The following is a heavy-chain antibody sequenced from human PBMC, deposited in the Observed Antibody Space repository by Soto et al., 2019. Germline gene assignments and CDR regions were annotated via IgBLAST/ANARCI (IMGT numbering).Heavy chain of an antibody. J-gene: IGHJ6*02. V-gene: IGHV1-69*01. CDR1: GGTFSSYT. CDR3: ARLSTTVTDYYYYYYGMDV. D-gene: IGHD4-17*01. Sequence: QVQLVQSGAEVKKPGSSVKVSCKASGGTFSSYTISWVRQAPGQGLEWMGGIIPIFGTASYAQKLQGRVTLTADDSTSTAYMELSSLRSEDTAVYYCARLSTTVTDYYYYYYGMDVWGQGTTVTVS. CDR2: IIPIFGTA.